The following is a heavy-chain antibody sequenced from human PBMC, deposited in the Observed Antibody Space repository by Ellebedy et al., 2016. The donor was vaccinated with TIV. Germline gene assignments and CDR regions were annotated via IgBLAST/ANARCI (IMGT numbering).Heavy chain of an antibody. CDR1: GYTFTGYY. Sequence: AASVKVSCKASGYTFTGYYMHWVRQAPGQGLEWMGWINPNSGGTNYAQKFQGRVTMTSDTSISTAYMELRSLRSDDTAVYYCARAPYAPAALPNWFDPWGQGTLVTVSS. CDR2: INPNSGGT. D-gene: IGHD2-2*01. J-gene: IGHJ5*02. V-gene: IGHV1-2*02. CDR3: ARAPYAPAALPNWFDP.